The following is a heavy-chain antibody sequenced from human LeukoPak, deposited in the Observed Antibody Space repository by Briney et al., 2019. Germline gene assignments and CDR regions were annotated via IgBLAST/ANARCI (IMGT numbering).Heavy chain of an antibody. J-gene: IGHJ6*03. CDR2: INHSGST. CDR3: ARVDRGVILYYYYMDV. Sequence: SETLSLTCAVSGGSFSGYYWSWIRQPPGKGLEWIGEINHSGSTNYNPSLKSRVTISVDPSKNQFSLKLSSVTAADTAVYYCARVDRGVILYYYYMDVWGKGTTVTVSS. CDR1: GGSFSGYY. V-gene: IGHV4-34*01. D-gene: IGHD3-10*01.